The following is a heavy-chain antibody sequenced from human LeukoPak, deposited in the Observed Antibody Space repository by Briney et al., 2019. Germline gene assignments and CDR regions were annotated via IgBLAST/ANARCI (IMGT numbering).Heavy chain of an antibody. J-gene: IGHJ4*02. V-gene: IGHV1-2*02. CDR2: INPNSGGT. CDR1: GYTFTGYY. Sequence: ASVKVSCKASGYTFTGYYMHWVRQAPGQGLEWMGWINPNSGGTNYAQKFQGRVTMTRDTSISTAYMELSSLRSEDTAVYYCARELRMVRGVIIVRPIGYWGQGTLVTVSS. CDR3: ARELRMVRGVIIVRPIGY. D-gene: IGHD3-10*01.